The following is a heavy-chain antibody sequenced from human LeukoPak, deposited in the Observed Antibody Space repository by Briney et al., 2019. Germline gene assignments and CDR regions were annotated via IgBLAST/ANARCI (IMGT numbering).Heavy chain of an antibody. Sequence: SETLSLTCTVSGGSISGYFWSWIRQPPGKGLEWIGYIYYSGSTNYNPSLKSRVTISVDTSKNQFSLKLSSVTAADTALHYCARQQYYYDNSGSWFYYYGMDVWGPGTTVTVSS. CDR3: ARQQYYYDNSGSWFYYYGMDV. CDR2: IYYSGST. V-gene: IGHV4-59*08. D-gene: IGHD3-22*01. CDR1: GGSISGYF. J-gene: IGHJ6*02.